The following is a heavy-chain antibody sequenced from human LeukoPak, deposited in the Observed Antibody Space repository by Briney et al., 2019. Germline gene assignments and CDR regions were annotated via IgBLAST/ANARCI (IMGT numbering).Heavy chain of an antibody. J-gene: IGHJ4*02. CDR3: ARVPSSGYYYNWVYFDY. CDR2: ISAYNGNT. D-gene: IGHD3-22*01. CDR1: GYTFTSYG. V-gene: IGHV1-18*01. Sequence: GASVKVSCKASGYTFTSYGISWVRQAPGQGLEWMGWISAYNGNTNYAQKFQGRVTMTRDTSISTAYMELSRLRSDDTAVYYCARVPSSGYYYNWVYFDYWGQGTLVTVSS.